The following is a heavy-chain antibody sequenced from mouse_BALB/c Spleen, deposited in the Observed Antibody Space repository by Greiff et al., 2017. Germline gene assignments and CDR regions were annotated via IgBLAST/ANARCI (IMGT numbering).Heavy chain of an antibody. V-gene: IGHV2-9*02. CDR2: IRAGGST. CDR3: DSYYRYVPYAMDY. D-gene: IGHD2-14*01. Sequence: VMLVESGPGLVAPSQSLSITCTVSGFSLTSYGVHWVRQPPGKGLEWLGVIRAGGSTNYNSALMSRLSISKDNSKSQVFLKMNSLQTDDTAMYYCDSYYRYVPYAMDYWGQGTSVTVSS. J-gene: IGHJ4*01. CDR1: GFSLTSYG.